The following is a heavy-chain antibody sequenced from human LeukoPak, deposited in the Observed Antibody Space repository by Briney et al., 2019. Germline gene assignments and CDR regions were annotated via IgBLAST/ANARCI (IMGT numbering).Heavy chain of an antibody. J-gene: IGHJ4*02. CDR1: AFTFSSYA. V-gene: IGHV3-23*01. D-gene: IGHD3-3*01. Sequence: GGSLRLSCTASAFTFSSYAMSWVRQAPGKGLEWVSSISCSGVSTYYADSVKGRFTISRDNSKSTLYLQMNSLRAEDTAVYYCAKSRTIFGVVIVYFDYWGQGTLVTVSS. CDR2: ISCSGVST. CDR3: AKSRTIFGVVIVYFDY.